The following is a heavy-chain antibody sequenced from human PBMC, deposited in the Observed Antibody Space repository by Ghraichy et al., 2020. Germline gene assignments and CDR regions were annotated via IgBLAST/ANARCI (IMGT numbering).Heavy chain of an antibody. J-gene: IGHJ6*02. Sequence: GGSLRLSCAASGFTFSSYAMSWVRQAPGKGLEWVSAISGSGGSTYYADSVKGRFTISRDNSKNTLYLQMNSLRAEDTAVYYCAKDNGGKQLVSDFYYYYYGMDVWGQGTTVTVSS. CDR2: ISGSGGST. CDR1: GFTFSSYA. V-gene: IGHV3-23*01. CDR3: AKDNGGKQLVSDFYYYYYGMDV. D-gene: IGHD6-6*01.